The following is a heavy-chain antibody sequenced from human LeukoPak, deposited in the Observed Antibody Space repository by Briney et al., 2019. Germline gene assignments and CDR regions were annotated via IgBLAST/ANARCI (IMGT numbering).Heavy chain of an antibody. CDR2: IDPSDSYT. CDR1: GSSFTSYW. V-gene: IGHV5-10-1*01. D-gene: IGHD4-17*01. Sequence: GASLRISCKGSGSSFTSYWISWVRQMPGKGLEWMGRIDPSDSYTNYSPSFQGHVTISADKSISTAYLQWSSLKASDTAMYYCARHISYGDYLAPFDYWGQGTLVTVSS. J-gene: IGHJ4*02. CDR3: ARHISYGDYLAPFDY.